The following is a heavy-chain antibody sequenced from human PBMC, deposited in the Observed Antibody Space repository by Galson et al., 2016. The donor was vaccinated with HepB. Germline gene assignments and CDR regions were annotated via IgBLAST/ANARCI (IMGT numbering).Heavy chain of an antibody. D-gene: IGHD2-15*01. J-gene: IGHJ6*02. Sequence: SLRLSCAASGFTFSSTWMSWVRQAPGKGLEWVANIKHEGSEKYYVDSAKGRFTISRDNAKNSLYLQMNSQEAEDTAVYYCARRQREEDIVVVVVVPGGFYYGMDVWGQGTTVTVSS. CDR1: GFTFSSTW. V-gene: IGHV3-7*04. CDR2: IKHEGSEK. CDR3: ARRQREEDIVVVVVVPGGFYYGMDV.